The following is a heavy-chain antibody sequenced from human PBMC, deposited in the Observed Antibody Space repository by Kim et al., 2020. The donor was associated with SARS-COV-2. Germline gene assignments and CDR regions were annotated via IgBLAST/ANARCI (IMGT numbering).Heavy chain of an antibody. J-gene: IGHJ3*02. D-gene: IGHD1-26*01. CDR1: GGSISSGGYY. V-gene: IGHV4-31*03. Sequence: SETLSLICTVSGGSISSGGYYWSWIRQHPGKGLEWIGYIYYSGSTYYNPSLKSRVTISVDTSKNQFSLKLSSVTAADTAVYYCARMRRELLDAFDIWGQGTMVTVSS. CDR3: ARMRRELLDAFDI. CDR2: IYYSGST.